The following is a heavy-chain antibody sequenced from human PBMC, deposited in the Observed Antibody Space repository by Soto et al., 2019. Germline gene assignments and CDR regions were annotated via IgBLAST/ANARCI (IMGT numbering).Heavy chain of an antibody. CDR1: GFTFSSFG. CDR3: AKNTVGLSRYYYYGMDV. Sequence: GGSLRLSCAASGFTFSSFGVHWVRQAPGKGLEWVAVMAYDGSNEYYADSVRGRFTISRDNSKSTVYLQMNSLRPEDTAVYYCAKNTVGLSRYYYYGMDVWGQGTTVTVSS. CDR2: MAYDGSNE. D-gene: IGHD5-12*01. V-gene: IGHV3-30*18. J-gene: IGHJ6*01.